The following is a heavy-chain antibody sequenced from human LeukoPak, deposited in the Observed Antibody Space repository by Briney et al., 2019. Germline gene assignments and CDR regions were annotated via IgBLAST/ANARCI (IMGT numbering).Heavy chain of an antibody. V-gene: IGHV1-69*13. Sequence: ASVKVSCKASGGTFSSYAISWVRQAPGQGLEWMGGIIPIFGTANYAQKFQGRVTINADQSTITAYMELSSLRSEDTAVYYCASLDITMVRGVIISGAFDIWGQGTMVTVSS. CDR1: GGTFSSYA. D-gene: IGHD3-10*01. J-gene: IGHJ3*02. CDR2: IIPIFGTA. CDR3: ASLDITMVRGVIISGAFDI.